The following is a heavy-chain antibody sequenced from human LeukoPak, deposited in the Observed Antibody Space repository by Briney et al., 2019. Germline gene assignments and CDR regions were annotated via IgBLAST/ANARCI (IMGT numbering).Heavy chain of an antibody. CDR2: IRYDGSNK. Sequence: PGGSLRLSCAASGFTFSSYGMHWVRQAPGKGLEWVAFIRYDGSNKYYADSVKGRFTISRDNSKNTLYLQMNSLRAEDTAVYYCARVEHKHYYMDVWGKGTTVTVSS. D-gene: IGHD1/OR15-1a*01. V-gene: IGHV3-30*02. CDR3: ARVEHKHYYMDV. J-gene: IGHJ6*03. CDR1: GFTFSSYG.